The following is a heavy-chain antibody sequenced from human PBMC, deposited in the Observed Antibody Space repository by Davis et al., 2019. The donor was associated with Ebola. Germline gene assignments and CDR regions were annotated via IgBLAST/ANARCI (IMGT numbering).Heavy chain of an antibody. D-gene: IGHD2-15*01. CDR2: IKQDGSEK. J-gene: IGHJ4*02. CDR1: GFTFSSYW. V-gene: IGHV3-7*01. CDR3: ARGPPEDVVVVVVAADY. Sequence: LSLTCAASGFTFSSYWMSWVRQAPGKGLEWVANIKQDGSEKYYVDSVKGRITISRDNAKNSLYLQMNSLRAKDTAVYYCARGPPEDVVVVVVAADYWGQGTLVTVSS.